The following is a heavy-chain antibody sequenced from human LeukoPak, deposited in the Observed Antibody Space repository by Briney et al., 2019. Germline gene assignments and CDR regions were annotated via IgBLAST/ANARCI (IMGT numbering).Heavy chain of an antibody. CDR2: IYYSGST. CDR3: ARWGRYYDYIWRNSGAFDI. V-gene: IGHV4-59*01. J-gene: IGHJ3*02. D-gene: IGHD3-16*01. Sequence: SETLSLTCAVYGESFSGYYWSWIRQPPGKGLEWIGYIYYSGSTNYNPSLKSRVTISVDTSKNQFSLKLSSVTAADTAVYYCARWGRYYDYIWRNSGAFDIWGQGTMVTVSS. CDR1: GESFSGYY.